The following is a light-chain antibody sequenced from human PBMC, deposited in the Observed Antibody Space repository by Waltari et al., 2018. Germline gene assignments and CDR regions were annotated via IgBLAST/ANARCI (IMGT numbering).Light chain of an antibody. V-gene: IGKV2-30*02. CDR1: QSLVLTDGNTY. J-gene: IGKJ2*01. CDR3: MQGTHWPYT. Sequence: MNQSPLSMTETIGKQAYISSRSSQSLVLTDGNTYLNWFQQRPGQSPRRLIYKVSNRGSGVPDRFSGSGSDTDFTLKISRVEAEDVAVYYCMQGTHWPYTFGQGTKLEIK. CDR2: KVS.